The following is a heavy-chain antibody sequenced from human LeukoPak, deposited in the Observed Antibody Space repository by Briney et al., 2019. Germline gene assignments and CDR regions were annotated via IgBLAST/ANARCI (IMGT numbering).Heavy chain of an antibody. J-gene: IGHJ4*02. CDR2: ISWNSGSI. CDR1: GFTFDDYA. CDR3: ARADCSGGSCYCHY. V-gene: IGHV3-9*01. D-gene: IGHD2-15*01. Sequence: GGSLRLSCAASGFTFDDYAMHWVRQAPGKGLEWVSGISWNSGSIGYADSVEGRFTISRDNAKNSLYLQMNSLRAEDTAVYYCARADCSGGSCYCHYWGQGTLVTVSS.